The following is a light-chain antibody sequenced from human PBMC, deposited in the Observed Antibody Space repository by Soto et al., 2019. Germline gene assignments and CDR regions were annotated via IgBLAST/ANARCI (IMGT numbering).Light chain of an antibody. CDR2: EVS. Sequence: QSALTQPASVSGSPGQSITISCTGTNSDVGRYNYVSWYQQQPGKAPKLMIYEVSNRLSGVSNRFSGSKSGNTASLTISGLQAEDEADYYCSSYTTSSTAYVFGIGTKLTVL. J-gene: IGLJ1*01. CDR3: SSYTTSSTAYV. V-gene: IGLV2-14*01. CDR1: NSDVGRYNY.